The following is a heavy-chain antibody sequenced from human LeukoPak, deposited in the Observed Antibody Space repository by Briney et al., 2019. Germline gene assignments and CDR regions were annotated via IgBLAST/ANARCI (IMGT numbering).Heavy chain of an antibody. CDR2: MNPNSGNT. D-gene: IGHD2-2*02. CDR3: QLNIVVVPAAIREVGATPAY. Sequence: ASVKVSCKASEYTFTSYDINWVRQAAGQGPEWMGWMNPNSGNTGYAQKFQGRVTMTRNTATSTAYMELRSLGSDDTAVYYCQLNIVVVPAAIREVGATPAYWGQGTLVTVSS. J-gene: IGHJ4*02. V-gene: IGHV1-8*01. CDR1: EYTFTSYD.